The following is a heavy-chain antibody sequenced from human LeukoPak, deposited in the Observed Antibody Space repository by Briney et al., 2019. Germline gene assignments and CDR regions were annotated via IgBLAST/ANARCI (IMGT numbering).Heavy chain of an antibody. CDR2: ISAYNGNT. J-gene: IGHJ6*02. Sequence: ASVKVSCKASGYTFTSYGISWVRQAPGQGVEWMGWISAYNGNTNYAQKLQGRVTMTTDTSTSTAYMELRSLRSDDTAVYYCAREGYCSSTSCSLPWAYNYYGMDVWGQGTTVTVSS. V-gene: IGHV1-18*01. CDR3: AREGYCSSTSCSLPWAYNYYGMDV. D-gene: IGHD2-2*01. CDR1: GYTFTSYG.